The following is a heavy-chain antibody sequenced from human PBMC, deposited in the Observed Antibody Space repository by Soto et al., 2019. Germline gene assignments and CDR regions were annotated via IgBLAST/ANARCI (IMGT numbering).Heavy chain of an antibody. CDR2: IYYSGST. CDR3: ARQGVDTAMVIDY. J-gene: IGHJ4*02. V-gene: IGHV4-39*01. CDR1: GGSISSSSYY. Sequence: SETLSLTCTVSGGSISSSSYYWGWIRQPPGKGLEWIGSIYYSGSTYYNPSLKSRVTISVDTSKNQFSLKLSSVTAADTAVYYCARQGVDTAMVIDYWGQGTLVTVSS. D-gene: IGHD5-18*01.